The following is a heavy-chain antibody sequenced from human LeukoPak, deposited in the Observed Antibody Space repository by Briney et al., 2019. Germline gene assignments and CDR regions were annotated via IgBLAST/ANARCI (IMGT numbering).Heavy chain of an antibody. CDR2: ISSSGSTI. Sequence: GGSLRLSCAASRFTLSSYEMNWVRQAPGKALEWGSYISSSGSTIYYADSVKGRFTISRDNAKNSLYLQMNSLRAEDTAVYYCARVETYYYGSGSYSDYWGQGTLVTVSS. CDR1: RFTLSSYE. CDR3: ARVETYYYGSGSYSDY. D-gene: IGHD3-10*01. J-gene: IGHJ4*02. V-gene: IGHV3-48*03.